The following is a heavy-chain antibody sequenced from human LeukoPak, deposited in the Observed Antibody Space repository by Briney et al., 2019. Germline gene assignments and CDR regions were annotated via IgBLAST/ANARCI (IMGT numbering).Heavy chain of an antibody. J-gene: IGHJ6*02. D-gene: IGHD1-26*01. CDR2: IYYSGST. V-gene: IGHV4-61*01. CDR1: GGSVSSGNYY. Sequence: PSETLSLTCTVSGGSVSSGNYYWSWLRQPPGKGLEWLGYIYYSGSTNYNPSLKSRVTISVDTSKNRFSLKLSSVTAADTAVYYCARDSPIGMGYYYGMDVWGQGTTVTVSS. CDR3: ARDSPIGMGYYYGMDV.